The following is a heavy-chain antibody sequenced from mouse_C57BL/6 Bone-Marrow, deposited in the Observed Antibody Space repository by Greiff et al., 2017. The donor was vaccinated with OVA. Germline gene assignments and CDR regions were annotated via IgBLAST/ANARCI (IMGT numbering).Heavy chain of an antibody. CDR3: ARGLLRSSY. CDR1: GYSITSGYY. J-gene: IGHJ3*01. CDR2: ISYDGSN. Sequence: EVQLQESGPGLVKPSQSLSLTCSVTGYSITSGYYWNWIRQFPGNKLEWMGYISYDGSNNYNPSLKNRISITRDTSKNQFFLKLNSVTTEDTATYYCARGLLRSSYWGQGTLVTVSA. D-gene: IGHD2-1*01. V-gene: IGHV3-6*01.